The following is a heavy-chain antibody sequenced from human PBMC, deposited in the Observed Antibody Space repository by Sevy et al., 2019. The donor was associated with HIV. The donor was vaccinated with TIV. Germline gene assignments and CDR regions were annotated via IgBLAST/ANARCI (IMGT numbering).Heavy chain of an antibody. J-gene: IGHJ3*02. D-gene: IGHD3-22*01. Sequence: GESLKISCAASGFTFSSYEMNWVRQAPGKGLEWVSYISSSGSTIYYADSVKGRFTISRDNAKNSLYLQMNSLRAEDTAVYYCASLGPKYYYDSSGYYPLGAFDIWGQGTMVTVSS. V-gene: IGHV3-48*03. CDR2: ISSSGSTI. CDR1: GFTFSSYE. CDR3: ASLGPKYYYDSSGYYPLGAFDI.